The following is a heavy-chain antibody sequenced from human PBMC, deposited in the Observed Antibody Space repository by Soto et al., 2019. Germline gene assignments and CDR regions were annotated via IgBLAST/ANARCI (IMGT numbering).Heavy chain of an antibody. D-gene: IGHD3-22*01. V-gene: IGHV1-8*01. CDR1: GYTFTSYD. J-gene: IGHJ6*03. Sequence: ASVKVSCKASGYTFTSYDINWVRQATGQGLEWMGWMNPNSGNTGYAQKFQGRVTMTRNTSISTAYMELSRLRYGDTAVYYCARARPPPRGVSLLYEQSPPAYYYYYMDVWGKGTTVTVSS. CDR3: ARARPPPRGVSLLYEQSPPAYYYYYMDV. CDR2: MNPNSGNT.